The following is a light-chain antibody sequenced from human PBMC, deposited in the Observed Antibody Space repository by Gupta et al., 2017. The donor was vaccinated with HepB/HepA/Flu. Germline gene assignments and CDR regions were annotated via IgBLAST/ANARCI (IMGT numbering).Light chain of an antibody. CDR3: QQDYLAPA. CDR2: WAS. CDR1: QSVLYTANNKNY. V-gene: IGKV4-1*01. Sequence: DIVMTQSPDSLALSLGERATINCKSSQSVLYTANNKNYLAWYQQKPGQPPKLLIYWASTRESGVPDRFSGSGSGTDFTLTISSRQTEDVAIYYWQQDYLAPAFGQGTKVQI. J-gene: IGKJ1*01.